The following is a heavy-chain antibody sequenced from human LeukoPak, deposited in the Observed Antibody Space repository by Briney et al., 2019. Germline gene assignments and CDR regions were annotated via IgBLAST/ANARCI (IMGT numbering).Heavy chain of an antibody. Sequence: SETLSLTCTVSGGSIRSYSWSWIRQPPGKGLEWIGSNSYSGSTNYNPSLKSRGTTSVDTSKDQISLKLTSVTAADTAVYYCARHGGETIVAMILHAFDIWGQGTVVTVSS. CDR3: ARHGGETIVAMILHAFDI. CDR2: NSYSGST. D-gene: IGHD5-12*01. CDR1: GGSIRSYS. J-gene: IGHJ3*02. V-gene: IGHV4-59*08.